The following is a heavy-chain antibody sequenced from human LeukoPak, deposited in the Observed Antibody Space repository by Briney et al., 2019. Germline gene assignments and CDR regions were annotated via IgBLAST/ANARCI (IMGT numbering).Heavy chain of an antibody. Sequence: PSGTLSLTCAVSGGSISSSNWWSWVRQPPGKGLEWIGEIYHSGSTNYNPSLKSRVTISVDTSKNQFSLKLSSVTAADTAVYYCARGDCSSTSCYSRYYYYYYMDVWGKGTTVTISS. CDR1: GGSISSSNW. D-gene: IGHD2-2*02. CDR2: IYHSGST. CDR3: ARGDCSSTSCYSRYYYYYYMDV. J-gene: IGHJ6*03. V-gene: IGHV4-4*02.